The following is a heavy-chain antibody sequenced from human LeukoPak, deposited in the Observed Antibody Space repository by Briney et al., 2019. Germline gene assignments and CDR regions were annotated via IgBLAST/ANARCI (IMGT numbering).Heavy chain of an antibody. CDR2: IHTSGST. D-gene: IGHD6-19*01. J-gene: IGHJ4*02. Sequence: SETLSLTCTISGDSISSSYWGWIRQPAGKGLEWIGRIHTSGSTYYSPSLKSRVTMSVDTSTNQFSLKLSSVTAADTAMYYCARVRLGRGLDYWGQGTLVTVSS. V-gene: IGHV4-4*07. CDR3: ARVRLGRGLDY. CDR1: GDSISSSY.